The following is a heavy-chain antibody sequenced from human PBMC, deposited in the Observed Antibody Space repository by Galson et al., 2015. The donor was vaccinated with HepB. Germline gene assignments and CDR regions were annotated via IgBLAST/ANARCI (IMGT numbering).Heavy chain of an antibody. Sequence: SLRLSCAASGFTFNTYAMHWVRQAPGKGLEWVALISYDGINEYYTESVKGRFTISRDNSRNTLYLEMDSLRPEDTAVYYCTKASEVECLLTPEYFQHWGQGTLVLVSS. V-gene: IGHV3-30*18. D-gene: IGHD3-3*01. CDR3: TKASEVECLLTPEYFQH. J-gene: IGHJ1*01. CDR1: GFTFNTYA. CDR2: ISYDGINE.